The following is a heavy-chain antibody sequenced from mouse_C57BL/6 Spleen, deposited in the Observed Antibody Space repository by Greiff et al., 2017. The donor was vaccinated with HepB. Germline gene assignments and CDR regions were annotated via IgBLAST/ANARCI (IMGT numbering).Heavy chain of an antibody. V-gene: IGHV1-7*01. Sequence: QVQLQQSGAELAKPGASVKLSCKASGYTFTSYWMHWVKQRPGRGREGIGYINPSSGYTKYNQKFKDKATLTADKSSSTAYMQLSSLTYEDSAVYYCATSYYDYGGYWGQGTTLTVSS. CDR2: INPSSGYT. D-gene: IGHD2-4*01. CDR3: ATSYYDYGGY. J-gene: IGHJ2*01. CDR1: GYTFTSYW.